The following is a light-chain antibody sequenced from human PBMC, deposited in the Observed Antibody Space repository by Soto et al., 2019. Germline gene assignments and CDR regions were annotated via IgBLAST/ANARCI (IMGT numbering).Light chain of an antibody. CDR2: EAS. Sequence: EIVMTQSPATLSVSPGERATLSCGASQSVSSNLAWYQQKPGQPPRLLIYEASSRDTGVPTRFSGSGSGTDFTLTISSLEPEDFAVYYCQQYNDWPSITFGQGTRLEIK. V-gene: IGKV3D-15*01. J-gene: IGKJ5*01. CDR1: QSVSSN. CDR3: QQYNDWPSIT.